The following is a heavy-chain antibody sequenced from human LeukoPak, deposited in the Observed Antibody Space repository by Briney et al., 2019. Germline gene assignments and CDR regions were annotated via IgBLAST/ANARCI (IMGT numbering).Heavy chain of an antibody. CDR1: GGSISSYY. Sequence: SETLSLTCTVSGGSISSYYWSWIRQPPGKGLEWIGYIYYSGSTNYNPSLKSRVTISVDTSKNQFSLKLSSETAADTAVYYCATSTLWFGELAAFDIWGQGTMVTVSS. J-gene: IGHJ3*02. CDR2: IYYSGST. CDR3: ATSTLWFGELAAFDI. V-gene: IGHV4-59*08. D-gene: IGHD3-10*01.